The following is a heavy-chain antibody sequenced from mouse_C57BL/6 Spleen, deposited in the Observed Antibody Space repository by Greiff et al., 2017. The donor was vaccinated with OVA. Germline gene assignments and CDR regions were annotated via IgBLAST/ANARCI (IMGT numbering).Heavy chain of an antibody. J-gene: IGHJ1*03. CDR3: TYYDGYIDV. D-gene: IGHD2-4*01. CDR2: IRLKSDNYAT. CDR1: GFTFSNYW. V-gene: IGHV6-3*01. Sequence: EVHLVESGGGLVQPGGSMKLSCVASGFTFSNYWMNWVRQSPEKGLEWVAQIRLKSDNYATHYAESVKGRFTISRDDSKSSVYLQMNSLRSEDTGIYYCTYYDGYIDVWGTGTTVTVSS.